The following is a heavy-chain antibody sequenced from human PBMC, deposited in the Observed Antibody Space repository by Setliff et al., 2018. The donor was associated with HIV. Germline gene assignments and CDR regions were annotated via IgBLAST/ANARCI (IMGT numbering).Heavy chain of an antibody. Sequence: GSLRLSCAGSGVWFRKYAISWVRQAPGKGLEWVSVISGSGDSTYYIDSVRGRFTISRDNSKNTLYLQMSSLRVEDTAVYYCARGQGCGGGCHYAFEMWGQGTMVTVSS. V-gene: IGHV3-23*01. CDR1: GVWFRKYA. CDR2: ISGSGDST. J-gene: IGHJ3*02. CDR3: ARGQGCGGGCHYAFEM. D-gene: IGHD2-21*02.